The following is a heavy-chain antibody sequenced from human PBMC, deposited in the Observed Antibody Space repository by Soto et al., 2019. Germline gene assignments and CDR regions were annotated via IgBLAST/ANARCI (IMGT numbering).Heavy chain of an antibody. CDR3: VRAGGGWSFDI. CDR2: IYYSGST. CDR1: GGSISSYY. J-gene: IGHJ4*02. D-gene: IGHD6-19*01. V-gene: IGHV4-59*01. Sequence: SETLSLTCTVSGGSISSYYWSWIRQPPGKGLEWIGYIYYSGSTNYNPSLKSRVTISVDTSKNQFSLKLSSVTTADTAVYYCVRAGGGWSFDIWGQGTLVTVSS.